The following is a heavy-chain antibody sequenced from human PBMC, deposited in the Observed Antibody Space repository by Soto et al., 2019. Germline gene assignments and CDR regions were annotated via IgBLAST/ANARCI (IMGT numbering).Heavy chain of an antibody. V-gene: IGHV3-48*02. CDR3: ARDSIVVVPAAMPEYYYYGMDV. J-gene: IGHJ6*02. CDR2: SSSSSSTI. CDR1: GFTFSSYS. Sequence: EVQLVESGGGLVQPGGSLRLSCAASGFTFSSYSMNWVRQAPGKGLEWDSSSSSSSSTIYYADSVKGRFTISRDNAKNSLYFQMNSMRDEDTAAYYCARDSIVVVPAAMPEYYYYGMDVWGQGTTFTVSS. D-gene: IGHD2-2*01.